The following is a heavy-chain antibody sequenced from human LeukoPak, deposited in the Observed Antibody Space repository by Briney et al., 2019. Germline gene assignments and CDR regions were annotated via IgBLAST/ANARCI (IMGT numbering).Heavy chain of an antibody. D-gene: IGHD4-23*01. CDR2: INQDGSKK. V-gene: IGHV3-7*05. CDR3: AANGGPFDF. Sequence: PGGSLRLSCAASGFTFCGYWMSCVRQAPGKGLEWVANINQDGSKKYSVDSVRGRFTISRDNAKNSLYLQMNSLRADDTAVYYCAANGGPFDFWGQGTLVTVSS. CDR1: GFTFCGYW. J-gene: IGHJ4*02.